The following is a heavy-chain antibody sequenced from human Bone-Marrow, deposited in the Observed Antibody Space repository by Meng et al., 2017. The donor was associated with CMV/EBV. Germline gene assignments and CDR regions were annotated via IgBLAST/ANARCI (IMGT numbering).Heavy chain of an antibody. CDR2: IWYDGSNK. CDR1: GFTFSSYG. CDR3: AKACDFWSGYSNYGMDV. Sequence: GESLKISCAASGFTFSSYGMHWVRQAPGKGLEWVAVIWYDGSNKYYADSVKGRFTISRGNSKNTLYLQMNSLRAEDTAVYYCAKACDFWSGYSNYGMDVWGQGTTVTVSS. V-gene: IGHV3-33*06. D-gene: IGHD3-3*01. J-gene: IGHJ6*02.